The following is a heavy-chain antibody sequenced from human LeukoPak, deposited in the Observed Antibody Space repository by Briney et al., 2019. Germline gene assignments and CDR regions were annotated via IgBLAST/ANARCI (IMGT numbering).Heavy chain of an antibody. CDR2: ISSSSSTI. V-gene: IGHV3-48*04. Sequence: PGGSLRLSCAASGFTFSSYSMNWVRQAPGKGLEWVSYISSSSSTIYYADSVKGRFTISRDNAKNSLYLQMNSLRAEDTAVYYCAKDEGGVIVPEKAFDIWGQGTMVTVSS. CDR1: GFTFSSYS. CDR3: AKDEGGVIVPEKAFDI. J-gene: IGHJ3*02. D-gene: IGHD3-16*02.